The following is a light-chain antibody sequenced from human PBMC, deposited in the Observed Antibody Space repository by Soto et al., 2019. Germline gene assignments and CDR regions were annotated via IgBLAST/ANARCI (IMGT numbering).Light chain of an antibody. CDR2: IAS. Sequence: DIQMTQSPSSVSASVGDRVTITCRASQDINSWLTWYQQKPGKAPKVLIYIASRFQSGVPSRFSGRGSGTDFSLTISNLQPEDFASYFCQQSKTFPLTFGGGTKVEIK. J-gene: IGKJ4*01. V-gene: IGKV1-12*01. CDR1: QDINSW. CDR3: QQSKTFPLT.